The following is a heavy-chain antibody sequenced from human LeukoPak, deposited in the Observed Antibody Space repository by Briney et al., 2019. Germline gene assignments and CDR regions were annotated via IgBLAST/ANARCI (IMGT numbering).Heavy chain of an antibody. D-gene: IGHD3-10*01. CDR3: ARLTGLWFGELYPWFDP. CDR2: VYYRETT. Sequence: SETLSLTCTVSGGSITDYHWSWLRQPPEKGLEWLGYVYYRETTYYNPSLKSRVTISVDTSKNQFSLKMSSVTAADTDVYYCARLTGLWFGELYPWFDPWGHGTLVTVSS. CDR1: GGSITDYH. V-gene: IGHV4-59*08. J-gene: IGHJ5*02.